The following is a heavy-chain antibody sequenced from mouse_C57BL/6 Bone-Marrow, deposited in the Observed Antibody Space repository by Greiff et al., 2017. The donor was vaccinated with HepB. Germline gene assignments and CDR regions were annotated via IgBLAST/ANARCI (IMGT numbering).Heavy chain of an antibody. CDR1: GFTFSSYA. V-gene: IGHV5-9-1*02. CDR3: TRDDYYGSSSAWFAY. CDR2: ISSGGDYI. Sequence: EVQGVESGEGLVKPGGSLKLSCAASGFTFSSYAMSWVRQTPEKRLEWVAYISSGGDYIYYADTVNGRFTISRDNARNTLYLQMSSLKSEDTAMYYCTRDDYYGSSSAWFAYWGQGTLVTVSA. D-gene: IGHD1-1*01. J-gene: IGHJ3*01.